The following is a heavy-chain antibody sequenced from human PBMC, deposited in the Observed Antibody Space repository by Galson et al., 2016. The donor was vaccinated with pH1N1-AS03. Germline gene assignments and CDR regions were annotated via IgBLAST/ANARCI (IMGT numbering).Heavy chain of an antibody. CDR1: GFTFNDHI. Sequence: SLRLSCAASGFTFNDHIMHWVRHAPGKGLEWVSGISWNGDKIDYADSVKGRFSISRDNARNSLYLQMNSLRSEDTALYYCAKGLFDNYAGYFEYWGQGILVTVSS. D-gene: IGHD4-23*01. CDR3: AKGLFDNYAGYFEY. V-gene: IGHV3-9*01. J-gene: IGHJ4*02. CDR2: ISWNGDKI.